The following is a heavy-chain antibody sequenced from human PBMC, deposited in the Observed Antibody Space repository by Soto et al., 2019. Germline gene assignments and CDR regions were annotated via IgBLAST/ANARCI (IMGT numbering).Heavy chain of an antibody. V-gene: IGHV4-39*01. D-gene: IGHD3-10*01. J-gene: IGHJ4*02. Sequence: QLQLQESGPGLVKPSETLSLTCTVSGGSISSSSYYWGWIRQPPGKGLEWIGRIYYSGSTYYNPSLKIRVTIAVDTSKNQFSLKLSSVTAAETAVYYCATLWGQDWGQGTLVTVSS. CDR2: IYYSGST. CDR3: ATLWGQD. CDR1: GGSISSSSYY.